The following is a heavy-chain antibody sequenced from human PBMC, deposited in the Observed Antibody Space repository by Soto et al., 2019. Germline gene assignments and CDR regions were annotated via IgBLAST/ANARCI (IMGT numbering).Heavy chain of an antibody. Sequence: QVQVQQSGPGLVKPSETLSLTCTVSSGPSKSHNWGWIRQPPGRGLEWIGYVYDTWSTSYNPSLKRAVTVSADTSTNRISLTLRFVTAADTAVYYCVRQGIGFLHGLVDVWGQGTTVIVSS. CDR2: VYDTWST. CDR3: VRQGIGFLHGLVDV. V-gene: IGHV4-59*08. J-gene: IGHJ6*01. CDR1: SGPSKSHN. D-gene: IGHD3-10*01.